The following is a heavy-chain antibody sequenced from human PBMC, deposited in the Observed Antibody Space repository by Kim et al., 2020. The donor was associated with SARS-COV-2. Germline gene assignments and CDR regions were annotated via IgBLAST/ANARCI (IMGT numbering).Heavy chain of an antibody. CDR1: GFTFTTYA. CDR2: INKDATGT. J-gene: IGHJ5*02. D-gene: IGHD6-19*01. V-gene: IGHV3-23*03. Sequence: GGSLRLSCAASGFTFTTYAMTWVRQAPGKGLEWVSLINKDATGTYYADFVEGRFTISRDNSKNMVFLQIHNLRAEDTGIYYCSKQGVPGLNWFDPWGQGTLVGVSS. CDR3: SKQGVPGLNWFDP.